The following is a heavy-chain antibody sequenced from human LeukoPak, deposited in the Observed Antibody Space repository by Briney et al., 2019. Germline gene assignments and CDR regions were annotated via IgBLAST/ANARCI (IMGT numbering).Heavy chain of an antibody. CDR3: AKGSF. D-gene: IGHD3-10*01. CDR1: GFTFSTSA. CDR2: ISESGGST. V-gene: IGHV3-23*01. J-gene: IGHJ4*02. Sequence: GGSLRLSCVVSGFTFSTSAMSWVRQAPGKGLEWVSGISESGGSTYYTDSVKGRFTSSRDNSKNTLYLQMNNLRAEDTAAYYCAKGSFWGQGTLVTVSS.